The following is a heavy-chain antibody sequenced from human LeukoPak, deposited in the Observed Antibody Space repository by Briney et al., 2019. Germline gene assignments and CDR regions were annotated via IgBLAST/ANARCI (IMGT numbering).Heavy chain of an antibody. V-gene: IGHV3-7*01. J-gene: IGHJ4*02. CDR1: GFTLNSYW. D-gene: IGHD6-19*01. Sequence: GGSLRLSCAASGFTLNSYWMSWARQAPGKGLEWVANINLDGSEKNYVDSVRGRFSIPRDNAKNSLYLQMNSVIVEDTAVYYCARDLGWFRVDYWGQGALVTVSS. CDR2: INLDGSEK. CDR3: ARDLGWFRVDY.